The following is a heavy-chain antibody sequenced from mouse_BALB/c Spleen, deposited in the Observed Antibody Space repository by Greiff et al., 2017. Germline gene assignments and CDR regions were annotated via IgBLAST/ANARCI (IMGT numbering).Heavy chain of an antibody. CDR3: SWGAVRRLRRYFDY. Sequence: VQLQQSGAELMKPGASVKISCTATGYTFSSYWIEWVKQRPGHGLEWIGEILPGSGSTNYDEKFKGKATFTADTSSNTDYLQLSSMTSEDADVYCCSWGAVRRLRRYFDYWGQGTTLTVSS. CDR1: GYTFSSYW. V-gene: IGHV1-9*01. J-gene: IGHJ2*01. CDR2: ILPGSGST. D-gene: IGHD2-14*01.